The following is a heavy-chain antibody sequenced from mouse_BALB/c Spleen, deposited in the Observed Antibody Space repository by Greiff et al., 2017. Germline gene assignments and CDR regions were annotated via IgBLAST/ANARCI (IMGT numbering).Heavy chain of an antibody. V-gene: IGHV2-6-7*01. CDR3: ARDHGNYYFDY. D-gene: IGHD2-1*01. CDR2: IWGDGST. Sequence: VQLQESGPGLVAPSHSLSITCTVSGFSLTGYGVNWVRQPPGKGLEWLGMIWGDGSTDYNSALKSRLSISKDNSKSQVFLKMNSLQTDDTARYYCARDHGNYYFDYWGQGTTLTVSS. J-gene: IGHJ2*01. CDR1: GFSLTGYG.